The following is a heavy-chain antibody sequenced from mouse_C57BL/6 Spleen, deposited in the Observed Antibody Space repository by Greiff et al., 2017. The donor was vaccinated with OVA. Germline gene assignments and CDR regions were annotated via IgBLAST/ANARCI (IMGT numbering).Heavy chain of an antibody. CDR3: ARDAPLYYGSSVFAY. Sequence: EVKLMESGGGLVKPGGSLKLSCAASGFTFSSYAMSWVRQTPEKRLEWVATISDGGSYTYYPDNVKGRFTISRDNAKNNLYLQMSQLKSEDTAMYYCARDAPLYYGSSVFAYWDQGTLVTVSA. J-gene: IGHJ3*01. V-gene: IGHV5-4*01. D-gene: IGHD1-1*01. CDR1: GFTFSSYA. CDR2: ISDGGSYT.